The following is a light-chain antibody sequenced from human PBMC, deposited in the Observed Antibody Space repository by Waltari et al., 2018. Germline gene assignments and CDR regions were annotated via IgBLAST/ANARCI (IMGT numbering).Light chain of an antibody. V-gene: IGLV2-23*02. CDR2: DVS. CDR1: SSDVGGYNY. Sequence: QSALTQPASVSGSPGQSITISCTGTSSDVGGYNYVSWYQQHPGKAPKLIIYDVSKRPSGVSDRFSVSKSGNTASLTISGRQAEDEAAYYCCSYAGSSTWVFGGGTKLTVL. CDR3: CSYAGSSTWV. J-gene: IGLJ3*02.